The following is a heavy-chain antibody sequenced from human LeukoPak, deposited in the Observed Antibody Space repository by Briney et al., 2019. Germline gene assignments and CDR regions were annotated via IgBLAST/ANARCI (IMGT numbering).Heavy chain of an antibody. D-gene: IGHD3-10*01. J-gene: IGHJ3*02. CDR2: ISYDGSHK. CDR1: GFTFNRYA. CDR3: ARGSVYGSGRNAFDI. Sequence: GGSLRLSCAASGFTFNRYAIHWIRQAPGKGLEWVAVISYDGSHKNYADSVKGRFTISRENAKNSLYLQMNSLRAGDTAVYYRARGSVYGSGRNAFDIWGQGTMVTVSP. V-gene: IGHV3-30*14.